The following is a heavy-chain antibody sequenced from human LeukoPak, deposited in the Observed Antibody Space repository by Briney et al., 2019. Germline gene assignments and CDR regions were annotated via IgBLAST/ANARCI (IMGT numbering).Heavy chain of an antibody. CDR3: ARDHYGSGSYNDY. V-gene: IGHV3-21*04. J-gene: IGHJ4*02. Sequence: GGSLRLSCAASGLTFSGFGMNWVRQAPGKGLEWVSSVSRSSGSTYYADSVKGRFTISRDNSKNTLYLQMNSLRAEDTAVYYCARDHYGSGSYNDYWGQGTLVTVSS. CDR2: VSRSSGST. CDR1: GLTFSGFG. D-gene: IGHD3-10*01.